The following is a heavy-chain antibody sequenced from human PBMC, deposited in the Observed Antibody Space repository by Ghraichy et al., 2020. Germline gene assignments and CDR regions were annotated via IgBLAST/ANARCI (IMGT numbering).Heavy chain of an antibody. CDR3: ARVWCSSTSCYTRFFDY. D-gene: IGHD2-2*02. V-gene: IGHV3-7*04. CDR1: GFTFSSYW. CDR2: INQDESDK. J-gene: IGHJ4*02. Sequence: GGSLRLSCAASGFTFSSYWMSWVRQAPGKGLEWVANINQDESDKYYVDSVKGRLTISRDNAKNSLYLQMNSLRAEDTAVYYCARVWCSSTSCYTRFFDYWGQGTLVTVSS.